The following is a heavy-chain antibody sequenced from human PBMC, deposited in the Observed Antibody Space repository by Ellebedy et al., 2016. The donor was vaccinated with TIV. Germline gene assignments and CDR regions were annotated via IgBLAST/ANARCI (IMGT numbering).Heavy chain of an antibody. Sequence: GESLKISXAASGFTFSSYGMHWVRQAPGKGLEWVAVISYDGSNKYYADSVKGRFTISRDNSKNTLYLQMNSLRAEDTAVYYCAKDRFYYCSSTSCRLDYWGQGTLVTVSS. D-gene: IGHD2-2*01. V-gene: IGHV3-30*18. J-gene: IGHJ4*02. CDR1: GFTFSSYG. CDR2: ISYDGSNK. CDR3: AKDRFYYCSSTSCRLDY.